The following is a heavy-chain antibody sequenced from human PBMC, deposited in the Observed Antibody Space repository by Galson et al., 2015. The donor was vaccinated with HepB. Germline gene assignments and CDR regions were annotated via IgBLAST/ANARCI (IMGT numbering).Heavy chain of an antibody. CDR1: GGSISSGGNY. CDR2: IYYSGST. J-gene: IGHJ6*02. V-gene: IGHV4-31*03. CDR3: ARDPFSSCSGGTCYAKGMDV. D-gene: IGHD2-15*01. Sequence: TLSLTCTVSGGSISSGGNYWSWIRQHPGKGLEWIGYIYYSGSTYYNPSLKSRVTISVDTSKNQFSLKLSSVTAADTAVYYCARDPFSSCSGGTCYAKGMDVWGQGTTVTVSS.